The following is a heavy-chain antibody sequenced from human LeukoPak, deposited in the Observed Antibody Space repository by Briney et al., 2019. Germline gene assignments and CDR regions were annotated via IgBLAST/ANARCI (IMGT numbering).Heavy chain of an antibody. Sequence: PSETLSLTCTVSGGSISSYYWSWIRQPPGKGLEWTGYIYYSGSTNYNPSLKSRVTISVDTSKNQFSLKLSSVTAADTAVYYCAREYSSGWLDYWGQGTLVTVSS. CDR3: AREYSSGWLDY. CDR1: GGSISSYY. D-gene: IGHD6-19*01. J-gene: IGHJ4*02. V-gene: IGHV4-59*01. CDR2: IYYSGST.